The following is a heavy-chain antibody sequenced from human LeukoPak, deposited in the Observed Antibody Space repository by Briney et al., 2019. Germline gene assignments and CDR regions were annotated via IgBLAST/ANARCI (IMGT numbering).Heavy chain of an antibody. CDR3: ATDHTYYYDSSGSNDY. Sequence: GASVKVSCKASGYTFTSYGISWVRQAPGQGLEWMGWISAYNGNTNYAQKLQGRVTMTTDTSTSTAYMELRSLRPDDTAVYYCATDHTYYYDSSGSNDYWGQGTLVTVSS. V-gene: IGHV1-18*01. J-gene: IGHJ4*02. CDR1: GYTFTSYG. CDR2: ISAYNGNT. D-gene: IGHD3-22*01.